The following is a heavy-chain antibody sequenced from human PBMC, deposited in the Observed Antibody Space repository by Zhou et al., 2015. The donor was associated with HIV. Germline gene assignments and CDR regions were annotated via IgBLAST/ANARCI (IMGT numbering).Heavy chain of an antibody. CDR3: ARDLQGTPYSSGWYMEGWDYYGMDV. D-gene: IGHD6-19*01. CDR1: GGTFSSYT. Sequence: QVQLVQSGAEVKKPGSSVKVSCKASGGTFSSYTISWVRQAPGQGLEWMGRIIPILGIANYAQKFQGRVTITADKSTSTAYMELSSLRSEDTAVYYCARDLQGTPYSSGWYMEGWDYYGMDVWGQGTTVTVSS. CDR2: IIPILGIA. J-gene: IGHJ6*02. V-gene: IGHV1-69*08.